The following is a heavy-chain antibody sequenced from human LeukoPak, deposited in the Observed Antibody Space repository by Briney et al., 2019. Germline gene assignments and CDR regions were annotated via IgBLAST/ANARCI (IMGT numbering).Heavy chain of an antibody. CDR2: IYSDGST. Sequence: GGSLRLSCAASGFTVSSNYMTWVRQAPGKELDWVSVIYSDGSTYYADSVKGRFTISRDNSKNTLYLQMNSLRAEDTAVYYCAKDRCDSSGYYYAYYYYGMDVWGQGTTVTVSS. D-gene: IGHD3-22*01. CDR3: AKDRCDSSGYYYAYYYYGMDV. V-gene: IGHV3-66*01. CDR1: GFTVSSNY. J-gene: IGHJ6*02.